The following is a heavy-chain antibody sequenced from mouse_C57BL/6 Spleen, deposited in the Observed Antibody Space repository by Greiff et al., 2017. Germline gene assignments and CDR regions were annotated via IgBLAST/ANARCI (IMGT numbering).Heavy chain of an antibody. CDR2: IYPGDGDT. D-gene: IGHD3-2*02. CDR1: GYAFSSSW. J-gene: IGHJ4*01. V-gene: IGHV1-82*01. Sequence: QVQLKQSGPELVKPGASVKISCKASGYAFSSSWMNWVKQRPGKGLEWIGRIYPGDGDTNYNGKFKGKATLTADKSSSTAYMQLSSLTSEDSAVYFCARGGSTAQVLYAMDYWGQGTSVTVSS. CDR3: ARGGSTAQVLYAMDY.